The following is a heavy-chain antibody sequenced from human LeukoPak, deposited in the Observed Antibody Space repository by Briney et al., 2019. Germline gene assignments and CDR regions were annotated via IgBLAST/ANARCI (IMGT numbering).Heavy chain of an antibody. CDR1: GYSISSGSYY. V-gene: IGHV4-61*02. J-gene: IGHJ4*02. CDR2: IYTSGST. D-gene: IGHD4-17*01. CDR3: AGDHYGDYGY. Sequence: NPSETLSLTCTVSGYSISSGSYYWSWIRQPAGKGLEWIGRIYTSGSTNYNPSLKSRVTISVDTSKNQFSLKLSSVTAADTAVYYCAGDHYGDYGYWGQGTLVTVSS.